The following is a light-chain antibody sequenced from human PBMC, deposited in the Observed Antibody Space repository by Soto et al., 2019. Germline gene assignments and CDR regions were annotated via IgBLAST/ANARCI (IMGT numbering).Light chain of an antibody. CDR1: RSDIGGYNY. CDR2: DVT. V-gene: IGLV2-14*01. CDR3: TSIKSRSTLV. Sequence: QSALTQPASVSGSLRQSITISCTGSRSDIGGYNYVSWYQHHPGKAPKLMIYDVTNRPSEVSNRFSGSKSGNTASLTISRLQPEEEPDYSCTSIKSRSTLVFGGGTKVTV. J-gene: IGLJ2*01.